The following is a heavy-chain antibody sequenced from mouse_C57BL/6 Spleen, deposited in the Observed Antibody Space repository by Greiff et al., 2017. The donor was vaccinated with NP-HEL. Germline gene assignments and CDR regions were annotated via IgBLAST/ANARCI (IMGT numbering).Heavy chain of an antibody. CDR2: IYPGSGST. Sequence: QVQLQQPGAELVKPGASVKMSCKASGYTFTSYWITWVKQRPGQGLEWIGDIYPGSGSTNYNEKFKSKATLTVDKSSSTAYMQLSSLTSEDSAVYYCAREGHGSSYDYFDYWGQGTTLTVSS. V-gene: IGHV1-55*01. CDR1: GYTFTSYW. D-gene: IGHD1-1*01. CDR3: AREGHGSSYDYFDY. J-gene: IGHJ2*01.